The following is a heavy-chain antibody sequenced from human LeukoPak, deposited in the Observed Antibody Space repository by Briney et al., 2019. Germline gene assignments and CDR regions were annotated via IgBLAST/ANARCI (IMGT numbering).Heavy chain of an antibody. CDR2: IYPGDSDS. D-gene: IGHD5-24*01. CDR3: AISLSEMAFDY. Sequence: GESLKISCKGSGYSFSSYWIAWVRQMPGKGLEWMGIIYPGDSDSKCSRSFQGQVTTSADKSINTAYLQWSSLKASDSAMYYCAISLSEMAFDYWGQGTLVTVSS. CDR1: GYSFSSYW. J-gene: IGHJ4*02. V-gene: IGHV5-51*01.